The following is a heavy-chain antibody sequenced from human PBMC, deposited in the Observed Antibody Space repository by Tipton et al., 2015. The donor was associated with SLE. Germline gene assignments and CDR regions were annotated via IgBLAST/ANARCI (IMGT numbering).Heavy chain of an antibody. CDR3: TREEEGGWNFDY. Sequence: SLRLSCADSGFTFNSYDMHWVRQAPGKGLEWVSSISSSSRYIYYADSVKGRFTISRDNARNSVFLQMNSLRADDTAVYYCTREEEGGWNFDYWGQGTLVTVSS. D-gene: IGHD6-19*01. CDR1: GFTFNSYD. J-gene: IGHJ4*02. CDR2: ISSSSRYI. V-gene: IGHV3-21*01.